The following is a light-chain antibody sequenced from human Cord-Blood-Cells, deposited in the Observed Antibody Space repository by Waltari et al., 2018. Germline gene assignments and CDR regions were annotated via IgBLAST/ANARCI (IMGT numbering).Light chain of an antibody. CDR3: QQYYSYPRT. V-gene: IGKV1-8*01. Sequence: AIRMTQSPSSFSASTGARVTITCRASQGISSYLAWYQQKPGKAPKLLIYAASTLQSGVPSTSSGSGSGTDFTLTISCLQSEDFATYYCQQYYSYPRTFGQGTKVEIK. CDR2: AAS. CDR1: QGISSY. J-gene: IGKJ1*01.